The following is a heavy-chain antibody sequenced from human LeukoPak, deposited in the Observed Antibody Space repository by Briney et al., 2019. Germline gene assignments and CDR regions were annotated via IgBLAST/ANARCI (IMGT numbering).Heavy chain of an antibody. CDR1: GFTFNKYW. J-gene: IGHJ5*02. CDR2: IYYSGST. V-gene: IGHV4-59*01. CDR3: ARDWEYYYDSSGYKYSWFDP. D-gene: IGHD3-22*01. Sequence: GSLRLSCSASGFTFNKYWMSWIRQLPGQGLEWIGYIYYSGSTNYNPSLKSRVTISVDTSKNQFSLQLSSVTAADTAVYYCARDWEYYYDSSGYKYSWFDPWGQGTLVTVSS.